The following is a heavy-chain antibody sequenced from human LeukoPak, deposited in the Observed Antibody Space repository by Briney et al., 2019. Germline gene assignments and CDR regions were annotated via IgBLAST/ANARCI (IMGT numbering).Heavy chain of an antibody. J-gene: IGHJ6*02. D-gene: IGHD6-13*01. V-gene: IGHV3-33*01. CDR3: ARDIAAAGSRYYYYGMDV. CDR1: GFTFSSYG. CDR2: IWYDGSNK. Sequence: GRSLILSCAASGFTFSSYGMHWVRQAPGKGLEWVAVIWYDGSNKYYADSVKGRFTISRDNSKNTLYLQMNSLRAEDTAVYYCARDIAAAGSRYYYYGMDVWGQGTTVTVSS.